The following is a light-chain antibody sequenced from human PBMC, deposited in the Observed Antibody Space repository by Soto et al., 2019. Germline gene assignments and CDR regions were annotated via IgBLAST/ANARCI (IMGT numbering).Light chain of an antibody. CDR1: SSDVGGYTD. CDR2: DVS. J-gene: IGLJ1*01. V-gene: IGLV2-11*01. Sequence: QSALTQPRSVSGSPGQSVTISCTGTSSDVGGYTDVSWYQQHPGKAPKLMIYDVSKRPSGLPDRFSGSKSGNTASLTIAGLQAEEEADYYCGSYEGSYPYVFGTGTKVTVL. CDR3: GSYEGSYPYV.